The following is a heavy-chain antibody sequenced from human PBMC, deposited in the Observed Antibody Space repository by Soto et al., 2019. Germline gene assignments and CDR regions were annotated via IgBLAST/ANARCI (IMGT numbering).Heavy chain of an antibody. CDR1: GYTFTSYD. D-gene: IGHD1-1*01. Sequence: ASVKVSCKASGYTFTSYDINWVRQATGQGLEWMGWMNPNSGNTGYAQKFQGRVTMTRNTSISTAYMELSSLRSEDTAVYYCARDRVGATGKSRGYYMAVWGKGTWVTVSS. J-gene: IGHJ6*03. CDR2: MNPNSGNT. V-gene: IGHV1-8*01. CDR3: ARDRVGATGKSRGYYMAV.